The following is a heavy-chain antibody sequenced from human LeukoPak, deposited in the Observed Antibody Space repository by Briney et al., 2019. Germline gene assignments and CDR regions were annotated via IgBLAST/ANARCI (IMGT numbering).Heavy chain of an antibody. D-gene: IGHD3-10*01. Sequence: ASVKVSCKTSGYTFTDHYIHWIRQTPRRGLEWLGWINPQRVSTDSAQNFQGRLTMTRDTSINTAYMELFSLTSDDTAIYYCARSTLIMIRGAVDYWGQGSLVAVSS. CDR3: ARSTLIMIRGAVDY. V-gene: IGHV1-2*02. J-gene: IGHJ4*02. CDR2: INPQRVST. CDR1: GYTFTDHY.